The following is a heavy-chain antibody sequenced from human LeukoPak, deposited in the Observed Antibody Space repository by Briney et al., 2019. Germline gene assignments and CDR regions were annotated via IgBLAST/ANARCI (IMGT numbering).Heavy chain of an antibody. V-gene: IGHV4-34*01. D-gene: IGHD6-13*01. Sequence: PSETLSLTCAVYGGSFSGYYWSWIRRPPGKGLEWIGEINHSGSTNYNPSLKSRVTISVDTSKNQFSLKLSSVTAADTAVYYCARGIPRGRFGRSGIAAAGYRSNWGQGTLVTVSS. J-gene: IGHJ4*02. CDR3: ARGIPRGRFGRSGIAAAGYRSN. CDR1: GGSFSGYY. CDR2: INHSGST.